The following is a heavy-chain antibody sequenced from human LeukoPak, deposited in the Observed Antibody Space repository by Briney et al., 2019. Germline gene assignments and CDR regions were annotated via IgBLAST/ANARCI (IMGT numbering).Heavy chain of an antibody. CDR1: GGSISSGDYY. J-gene: IGHJ5*02. D-gene: IGHD3-22*01. CDR3: ARAYYYDSSGYYTNWFDP. CDR2: IYYSGST. V-gene: IGHV4-30-4*08. Sequence: SETLSLTCTVSGGSISSGDYYWSWIRQPPGKGLEWVGYIYYSGSTYYNPSLKSRVTISVDTSKNQFSLKLSSVTTADTAVYYCARAYYYDSSGYYTNWFDPWGQGTLVTVSS.